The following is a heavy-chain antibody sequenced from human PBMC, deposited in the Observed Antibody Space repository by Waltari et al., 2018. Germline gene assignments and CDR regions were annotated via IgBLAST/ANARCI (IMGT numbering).Heavy chain of an antibody. CDR2: TTPVLGTP. CDR3: TRGPRGDH. D-gene: IGHD3-16*01. Sequence: QVQLVQSGGEVKKPGSSVKVSCRASGGSFSTYPIAWVRQAPGQGLGWMGGTTPVLGTPSYEQKFKGRGTITADKSTSTAYMELSSLTSEDTAVYYCTRGPRGDHWGQGTLVTVSS. J-gene: IGHJ4*02. V-gene: IGHV1-69*14. CDR1: GGSFSTYP.